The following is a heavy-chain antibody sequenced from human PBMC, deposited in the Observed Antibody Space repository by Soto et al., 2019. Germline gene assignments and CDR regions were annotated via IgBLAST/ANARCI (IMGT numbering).Heavy chain of an antibody. CDR1: GGSVSGFY. D-gene: IGHD1-1*01. CDR3: WREPAQHGYCHYDREV. Sequence: TLSLTCAIYGGSVSGFYWSWIRQPPGKGLEGFGEINDSSTTNYNPSLKSRVTISADTSKTPYYMRQFSLTAADTAVYYCWREPAQHGYCHYDREVWRKVTTVAACS. CDR2: INDSSTT. V-gene: IGHV4-34*01. J-gene: IGHJ6*03.